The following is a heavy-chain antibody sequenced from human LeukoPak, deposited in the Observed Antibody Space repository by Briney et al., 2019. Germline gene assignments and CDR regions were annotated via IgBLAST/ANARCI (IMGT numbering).Heavy chain of an antibody. Sequence: PGGSLRLSCAAPGFTVSSNYMNWVRQAPGKGLEWVSVIYSGGSTYYADSVKGRFTISRDNSKNTLYLQMNSLRAGDTAVYYCARGSGDHNWFDPWGQGTLVTVSS. D-gene: IGHD6-19*01. J-gene: IGHJ5*02. CDR3: ARGSGDHNWFDP. CDR1: GFTVSSNY. V-gene: IGHV3-66*01. CDR2: IYSGGST.